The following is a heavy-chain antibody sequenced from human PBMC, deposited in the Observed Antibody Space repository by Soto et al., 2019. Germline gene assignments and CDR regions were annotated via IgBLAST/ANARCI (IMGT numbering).Heavy chain of an antibody. J-gene: IGHJ2*01. CDR2: ISGSGGST. D-gene: IGHD1-26*01. V-gene: IGHV3-23*01. CDR3: AKKNGVGAKGPWYFDL. CDR1: GFTFSSYA. Sequence: EVQLLESGGGLVQPGGSLRLSCAASGFTFSSYAMSWVRQAPGKGLEWVSAISGSGGSTYYADSVKGRFTISRDNSKNTLYLQMNSLRAEDTAVYYCAKKNGVGAKGPWYFDLWGRGTLVTVSS.